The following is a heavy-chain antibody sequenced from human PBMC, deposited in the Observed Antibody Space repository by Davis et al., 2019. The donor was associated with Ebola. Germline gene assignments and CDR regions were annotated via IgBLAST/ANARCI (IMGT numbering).Heavy chain of an antibody. CDR1: GGSFTGYY. V-gene: IGHV4-34*01. Sequence: MPSEPLSLTFAVHGGSFTGYYWSWIRKPPGKGLEWIGYIYYSGSTYYNPSLKSRVTISVDTSKNQFSLKLSSVTAADTAVYYCASQWVRGASDYWGQGTLVTVSS. CDR2: IYYSGST. CDR3: ASQWVRGASDY. D-gene: IGHD3-10*01. J-gene: IGHJ4*02.